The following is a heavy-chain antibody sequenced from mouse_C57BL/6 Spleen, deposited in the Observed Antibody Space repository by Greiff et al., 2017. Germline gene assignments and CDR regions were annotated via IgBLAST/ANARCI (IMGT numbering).Heavy chain of an antibody. CDR1: GFTFSSYA. CDR2: ISDGGSYT. D-gene: IGHD2-5*01. V-gene: IGHV5-4*01. J-gene: IGHJ2*01. CDR3: AREGYYSNYGAENFDY. Sequence: EVKLMESGGGLVKPGGSLKLSCAASGFTFSSYAMSWVRQTPEKRLEWVATISDGGSYTYYPDNVKGRFTISRDNAKNNLYLQMSHLKSEDTAMYYCAREGYYSNYGAENFDYWGQGTTLTVSS.